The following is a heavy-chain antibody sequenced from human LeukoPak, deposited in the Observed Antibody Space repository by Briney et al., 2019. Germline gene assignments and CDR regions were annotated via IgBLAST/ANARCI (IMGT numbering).Heavy chain of an antibody. D-gene: IGHD1-26*01. CDR1: GLTFSSYG. CDR3: AKDGGASGSYPEVYYYYYMDV. V-gene: IGHV3-30*02. CDR2: IRYDGSNK. Sequence: PGGSLRLSCAASGLTFSSYGMHWVRQAPGKGLEWVAFIRYDGSNKYYADSVKGRFTISRDNSKNTLYLQMNSLRAEDTAVYYCAKDGGASGSYPEVYYYYYMDVWGKGTTVTVSS. J-gene: IGHJ6*03.